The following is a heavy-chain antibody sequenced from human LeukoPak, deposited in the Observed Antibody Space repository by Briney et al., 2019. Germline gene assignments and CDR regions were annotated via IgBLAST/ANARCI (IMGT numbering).Heavy chain of an antibody. J-gene: IGHJ4*02. V-gene: IGHV3-74*01. CDR1: GFTFSGYW. Sequence: GGSLRLSCAASGFTFSGYWMHCVRQAPGKGLVWVSGINTDGRRTSYADSVKGRFTISRDNAENTLYLQMTSLRAEDTAVYYCARDVIRWGQGTLVTVSS. D-gene: IGHD2/OR15-2a*01. CDR3: ARDVIR. CDR2: INTDGRRT.